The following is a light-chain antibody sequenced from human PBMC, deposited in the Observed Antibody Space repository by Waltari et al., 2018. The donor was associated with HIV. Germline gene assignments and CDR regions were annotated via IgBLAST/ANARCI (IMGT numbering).Light chain of an antibody. CDR2: DAS. Sequence: DIVLTQSPGTLSLSPGERATLSCRASQSVSSTYLAWYQQKPGQAPRLLIYDASSRATGIPDRFSGSGSGTDFTLTISRLEPEDFAVYYCQQYGSSLLTFGGGTKVEIK. CDR3: QQYGSSLLT. J-gene: IGKJ4*01. CDR1: QSVSSTY. V-gene: IGKV3-20*01.